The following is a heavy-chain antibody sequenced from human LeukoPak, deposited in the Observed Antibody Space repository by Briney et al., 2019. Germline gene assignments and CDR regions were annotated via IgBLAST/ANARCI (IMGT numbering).Heavy chain of an antibody. J-gene: IGHJ3*02. Sequence: PGGSLRLSCAASGFTFSSYSMNWVRQAPGKGLEWVSSIGSSSSYIYYADSVKGRFTISRDNAKNSLYLQMNSLRAEDTAVYYCARDVNGDAFDIWGQGTMVTVSS. CDR1: GFTFSSYS. CDR2: IGSSSSYI. V-gene: IGHV3-21*01. CDR3: ARDVNGDAFDI.